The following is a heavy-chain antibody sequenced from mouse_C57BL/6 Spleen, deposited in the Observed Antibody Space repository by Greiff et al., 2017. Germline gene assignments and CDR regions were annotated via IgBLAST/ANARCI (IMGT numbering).Heavy chain of an antibody. Sequence: EVKLQESGPVLVKPGASVKMSCKASGYTFTDYYMNWVKQSHGKSLEWIGVINPYNGGTSYNQKFKGKATLTVDKSSSTAYMELNSLTSEDSAVYYCARRHDYSLDYWGQGTTLTVSS. J-gene: IGHJ2*01. D-gene: IGHD2-4*01. CDR1: GYTFTDYY. CDR3: ARRHDYSLDY. V-gene: IGHV1-19*01. CDR2: INPYNGGT.